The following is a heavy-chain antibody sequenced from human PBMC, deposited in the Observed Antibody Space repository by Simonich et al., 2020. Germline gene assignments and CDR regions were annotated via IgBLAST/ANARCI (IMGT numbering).Heavy chain of an antibody. CDR1: GGYISSYY. CDR3: ARYKYWGEVVTAIPGYWYFDL. J-gene: IGHJ2*01. Sequence: QVQLQESGPGLVKPSETLSLTCTDSGGYISSYYWSWIRQPPGKGLEWMGYIYYSRSTNYNPSLKRRVPISVYTSTNQFSLRLSSVTAADTAVYYCARYKYWGEVVTAIPGYWYFDLWGRGTLVTVSS. V-gene: IGHV4-59*08. D-gene: IGHD2-21*02. CDR2: IYYSRST.